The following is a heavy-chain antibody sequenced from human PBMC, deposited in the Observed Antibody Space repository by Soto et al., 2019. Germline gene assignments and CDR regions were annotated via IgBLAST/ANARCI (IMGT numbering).Heavy chain of an antibody. CDR1: GFTFSSYG. Sequence: GASVRLSCAASGFTFSSYGMHWVRQAPGKGLEWVAVISYDGSNKYYADSVKGQFTISRDNSKNTLYLQMNSLRAEDTAVYYCAKDPYGGNCGLNYCGMDVWGQGTTVTVSS. V-gene: IGHV3-30*18. D-gene: IGHD2-15*01. J-gene: IGHJ6*02. CDR3: AKDPYGGNCGLNYCGMDV. CDR2: ISYDGSNK.